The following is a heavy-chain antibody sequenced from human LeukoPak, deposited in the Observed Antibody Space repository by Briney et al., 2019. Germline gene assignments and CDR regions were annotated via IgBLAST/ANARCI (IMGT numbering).Heavy chain of an antibody. CDR3: ASPAALYYFDY. J-gene: IGHJ4*02. D-gene: IGHD6-25*01. CDR2: ISSSSSYI. V-gene: IGHV3-21*01. Sequence: PGGSLRLSCAASGFTFSSYSMNWVRQAPGKGLEWVSSISSSSSYIYYADSVKGRFTISRDNAKNSLYLQMNSLRAEDTAVYYCASPAALYYFDYWGQGTLVTVSS. CDR1: GFTFSSYS.